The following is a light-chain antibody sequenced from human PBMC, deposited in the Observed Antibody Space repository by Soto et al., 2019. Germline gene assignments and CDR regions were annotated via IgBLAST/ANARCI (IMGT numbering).Light chain of an antibody. CDR1: SSCIGAGYE. J-gene: IGLJ1*01. V-gene: IGLV1-40*01. CDR2: GNG. CDR3: QSYDNRLTAYV. Sequence: QSALTQPPSVTGAPGQRVTISCSGTSSCIGAGYEVHWFHQLPGTAPKLVVSGNGNRPSGVPDRLSASKSGTTASLAPTGLPAEDDGHYYCQSYDNRLTAYVFGTGSKVTVL.